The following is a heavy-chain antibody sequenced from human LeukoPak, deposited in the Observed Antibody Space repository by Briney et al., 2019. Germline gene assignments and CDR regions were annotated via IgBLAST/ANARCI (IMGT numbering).Heavy chain of an antibody. CDR1: GYTFTSYG. CDR2: ISAYNGNT. J-gene: IGHJ6*02. V-gene: IGHV1-18*01. D-gene: IGHD2-15*01. CDR3: ARAGYCSGGSCLMSPLDYYYGMDV. Sequence: GASVKVSCKASGYTFTSYGISWVRQAPGQGLEWMGWISAYNGNTNYAQKLQGRVTMTTDTSTSTAYMELRSLRSDDTAVYYCARAGYCSGGSCLMSPLDYYYGMDVWGQGTTVTVSS.